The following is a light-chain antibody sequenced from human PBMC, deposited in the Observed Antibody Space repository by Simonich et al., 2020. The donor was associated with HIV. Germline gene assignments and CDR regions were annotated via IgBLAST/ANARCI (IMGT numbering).Light chain of an antibody. CDR1: QSVSSSY. J-gene: IGKJ5*01. V-gene: IGKV3D-20*01. CDR2: DAS. Sequence: EIVLTQSPGTLSLSPGERATLSCRASQSVSSSYLAWYQQKPGLAPRLLIYDASSRATGIPARFSGSGSGTDFTLTISSLQSEDFAVYYCQQYNNWSQDFGQGTRLEIK. CDR3: QQYNNWSQD.